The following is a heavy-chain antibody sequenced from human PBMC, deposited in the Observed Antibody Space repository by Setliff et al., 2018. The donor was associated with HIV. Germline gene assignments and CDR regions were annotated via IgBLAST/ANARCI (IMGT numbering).Heavy chain of an antibody. CDR3: ARGQMYYDILTGYYRWFDP. V-gene: IGHV4-39*07. J-gene: IGHJ5*02. D-gene: IGHD3-9*01. CDR1: GGSISSGSYY. Sequence: SETLSLTCTVSGGSISSGSYYWGWIRQPPGNGLEWIGEINHSGSTNYNPSLKSRVTISVDTSKNQFSLKLSSVTAADTAVYYCARGQMYYDILTGYYRWFDPWGQGTLVTVSS. CDR2: INHSGST.